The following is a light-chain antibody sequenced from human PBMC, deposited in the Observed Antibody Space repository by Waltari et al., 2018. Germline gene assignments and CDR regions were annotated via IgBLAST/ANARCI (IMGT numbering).Light chain of an antibody. CDR3: QQYDISPLT. CDR1: QTVRTTY. V-gene: IGKV3-20*01. J-gene: IGKJ4*01. CDR2: GAS. Sequence: EIVLTQSPGTLSLSPGERATLSCRASQTVRTTYLAWDQQKPGQAPTLLIYGASSRATGIPDRFSGSGSGTDFSLTISSLEPEDFAVYYCQQYDISPLTFGGGTKVEV.